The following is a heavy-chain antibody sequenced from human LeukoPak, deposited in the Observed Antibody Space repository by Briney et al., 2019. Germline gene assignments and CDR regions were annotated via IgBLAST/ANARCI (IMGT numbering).Heavy chain of an antibody. Sequence: GESLKISCKGFGYSITSYWIGWVRQMPGKGLEWMGIIYPGDSESRYSPSFQGQVTISADRSINTAYLQWSSLTASDTAMYYCASRPFETTVVPWDFYWGQGTQVTVSS. CDR2: IYPGDSES. CDR1: GYSITSYW. J-gene: IGHJ4*02. CDR3: ASRPFETTVVPWDFY. D-gene: IGHD4-23*01. V-gene: IGHV5-51*01.